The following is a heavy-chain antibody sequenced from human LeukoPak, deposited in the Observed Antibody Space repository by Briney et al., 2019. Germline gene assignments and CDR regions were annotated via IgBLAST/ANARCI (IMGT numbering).Heavy chain of an antibody. CDR2: INHSGST. V-gene: IGHV4-34*01. J-gene: IGHJ4*02. D-gene: IGHD3-10*01. CDR1: GGSFSGYY. Sequence: SETLSLTCAVYGGSFSGYYWSWIRQPPGKGLEWIGEINHSGSTNYNPSLKSRVTISVDTSKNQFSLKLSSVTAADTAVYYCARIPLWDYYFDYWDQGTLVTVSS. CDR3: ARIPLWDYYFDY.